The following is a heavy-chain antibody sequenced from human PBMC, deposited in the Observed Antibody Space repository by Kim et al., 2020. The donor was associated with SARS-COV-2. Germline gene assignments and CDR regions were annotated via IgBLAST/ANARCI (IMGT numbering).Heavy chain of an antibody. D-gene: IGHD6-6*01. CDR3: ARAYSSSYNFDY. Sequence: NYNPSLKSRVTISVDTSKNQFSLKLSSVTAADTAVYYCARAYSSSYNFDYWGQGTLVTVSS. J-gene: IGHJ4*02. V-gene: IGHV4-34*01.